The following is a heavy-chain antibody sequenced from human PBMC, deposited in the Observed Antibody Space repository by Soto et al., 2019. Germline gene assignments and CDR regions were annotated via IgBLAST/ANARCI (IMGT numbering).Heavy chain of an antibody. D-gene: IGHD2-21*01. CDR2: IYPDASDT. CDR1: GNNRTYYC. V-gene: IGHV5-51*07. CDR3: AGILGPNSFFAF. J-gene: IGHJ4*02. Sequence: DSLQLVGREFGNNRTYYCVAGVQQMPGKGLDCMGIIYPDASDTRYSPSFQGQVILSADKSISTAYLQWSSLKASDTAMYFCAGILGPNSFFAFWVQGTLVPVSS.